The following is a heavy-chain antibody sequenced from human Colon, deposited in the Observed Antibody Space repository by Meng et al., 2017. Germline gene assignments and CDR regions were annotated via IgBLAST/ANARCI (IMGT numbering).Heavy chain of an antibody. CDR1: GFTFSSYS. J-gene: IGHJ4*01. Sequence: GESLKISCAASGFTFSSYSMNWVRQAPGKGLEWVSSISSSSYIYYADSVKGRFTISRDNAKNSLYLQMNSLRAEDTAVYYCASSIDYGDYGSYFDYWGQGTRVTVAS. CDR2: ISSSSYI. CDR3: ASSIDYGDYGSYFDY. D-gene: IGHD4-17*01. V-gene: IGHV3-21*01.